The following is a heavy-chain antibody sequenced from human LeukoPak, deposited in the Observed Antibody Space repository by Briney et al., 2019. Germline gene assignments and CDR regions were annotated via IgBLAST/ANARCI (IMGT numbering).Heavy chain of an antibody. CDR2: INPSDGTT. CDR3: VWVDEPFGWFDP. J-gene: IGHJ5*02. CDR1: GYTFTSYY. V-gene: IGHV1-46*01. D-gene: IGHD3-16*01. Sequence: ASVKVSCKTSGYTFTSYYIHWVRQAPGQGLEWMGIINPSDGTTSYAQKFQGRVTMTRDTSTSTVYMELSSLRSEDTAVYYCVWVDEPFGWFDPWGQGTLVTVSS.